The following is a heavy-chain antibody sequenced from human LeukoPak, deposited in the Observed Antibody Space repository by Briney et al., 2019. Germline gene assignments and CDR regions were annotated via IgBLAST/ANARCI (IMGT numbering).Heavy chain of an antibody. CDR1: GDTFSSYA. V-gene: IGHV1-69*01. CDR2: IIPIFGTA. D-gene: IGHD6-19*01. CDR3: ARGEQWLDGRTYYCDY. J-gene: IGHJ4*02. Sequence: VKVSCKASGDTFSSYAISWVRQAPGQGLEWMGGIIPIFGTANYAQKFQGRVTITADESTSTAYMELSSLRSEDTAVYYCARGEQWLDGRTYYCDYCGQGTLVTVSS.